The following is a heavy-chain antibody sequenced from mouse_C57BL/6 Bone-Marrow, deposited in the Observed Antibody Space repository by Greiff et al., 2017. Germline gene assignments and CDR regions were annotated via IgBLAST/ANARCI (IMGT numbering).Heavy chain of an antibody. Sequence: VQLQQSGAELARPGASVKLSCKASGYTFTSYGISWVKQRTGQGLEWIGEIYPRSGNTYYNEKFKGKATLTAEKSSSTAYMELRSLTSEDSAVYFCARNYYPFAYWGQGTLVTVSA. CDR2: IYPRSGNT. J-gene: IGHJ3*01. V-gene: IGHV1-81*01. CDR1: GYTFTSYG. D-gene: IGHD1-1*01. CDR3: ARNYYPFAY.